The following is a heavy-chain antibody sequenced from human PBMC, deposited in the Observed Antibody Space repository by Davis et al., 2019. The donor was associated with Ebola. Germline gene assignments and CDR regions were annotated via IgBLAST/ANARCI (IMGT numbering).Heavy chain of an antibody. V-gene: IGHV4-34*01. Sequence: SETLSLTCAVYGGSFSGYYWSWIRQPPGKGLEWIGEINHSGSTTYNPSLKSRVTISVDTSKNQFSLKLSSVTAADTAVYYCARGLSSLYYYDSSGYYALGYWGQGTLVTVSS. CDR1: GGSFSGYY. J-gene: IGHJ4*02. D-gene: IGHD3-22*01. CDR2: INHSGST. CDR3: ARGLSSLYYYDSSGYYALGY.